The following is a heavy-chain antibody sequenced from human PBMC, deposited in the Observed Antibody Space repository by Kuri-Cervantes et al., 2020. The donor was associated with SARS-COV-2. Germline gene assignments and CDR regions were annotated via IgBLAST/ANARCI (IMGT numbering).Heavy chain of an antibody. CDR2: IYTSGST. V-gene: IGHV4-4*07. CDR3: ARHTIFGAHDAFDI. Sequence: GSLRLSCTVSGGSISSYYWSWIRQPAGKGLEWIGRIYTSGSTNYNPSLKSRVTMSVDTSKNQFSLKLSSVTAADTAVYYCARHTIFGAHDAFDIWGHGTMVTVSS. J-gene: IGHJ3*02. CDR1: GGSISSYY. D-gene: IGHD3-3*01.